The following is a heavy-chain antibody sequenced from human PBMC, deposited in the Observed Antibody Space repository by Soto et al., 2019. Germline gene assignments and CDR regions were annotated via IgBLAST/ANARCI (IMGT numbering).Heavy chain of an antibody. V-gene: IGHV3-23*01. CDR1: GFTFSDYA. CDR3: AKVLSKNYYYPFDF. J-gene: IGHJ4*02. Sequence: PGGSLRLSCTASGFTFSDYAMAWGRQAPGKGLEWVSTISGGSSVTYYGDSVKGRFTISRDNAKKTLFLQLNRLSAEDTATYYCAKVLSKNYYYPFDFWGQGTQVTVSS. CDR2: ISGGSSVT. D-gene: IGHD3-10*01.